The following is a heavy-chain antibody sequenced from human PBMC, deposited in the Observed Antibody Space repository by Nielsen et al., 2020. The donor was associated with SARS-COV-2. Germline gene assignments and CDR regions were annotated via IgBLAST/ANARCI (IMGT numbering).Heavy chain of an antibody. Sequence: SETLSLTCTVSGGSISSGGYYWSWIRHHPGKGLEWIGYIYFSGRTCYNPSLTSRVTISVDTSKTQFSLSLRSVTAADTAVYYCARESSGYDHYNYGMDVWGQGTTVTVSS. D-gene: IGHD5-12*01. CDR2: IYFSGRT. CDR1: GGSISSGGYY. J-gene: IGHJ6*02. CDR3: ARESSGYDHYNYGMDV. V-gene: IGHV4-31*03.